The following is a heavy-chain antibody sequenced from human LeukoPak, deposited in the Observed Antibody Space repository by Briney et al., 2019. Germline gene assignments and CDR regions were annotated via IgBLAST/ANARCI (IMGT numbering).Heavy chain of an antibody. CDR3: ASIVGAPTNYYYMDV. Sequence: PSQTLSLTCTVSGGSISSGDYYWSWIRQPPGKGLGWIGYIYYSGSTYYNQSLKSRVTISVETSKDQFYLKLSPVPAADTAAYSCASIVGAPTNYYYMDVWGKGTTVTVSS. D-gene: IGHD1-26*01. CDR1: GGSISSGDYY. V-gene: IGHV4-30-4*08. CDR2: IYYSGST. J-gene: IGHJ6*03.